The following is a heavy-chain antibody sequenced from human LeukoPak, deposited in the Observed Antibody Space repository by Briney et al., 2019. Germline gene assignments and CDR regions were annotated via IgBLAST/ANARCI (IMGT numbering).Heavy chain of an antibody. V-gene: IGHV3-53*01. D-gene: IGHD6-13*01. CDR3: ARDAWSNSRENWFDP. CDR2: IYSGGST. CDR1: GFTVSSNY. J-gene: IGHJ5*02. Sequence: PGGSLRLSCAASGFTVSSNYMSWVRQAPGKGLEWVSVIYSGGSTYYADSVKGRFTISRDNAKNSLYLQMNSLRAEDTAVYYCARDAWSNSRENWFDPWGQGTLVTVSS.